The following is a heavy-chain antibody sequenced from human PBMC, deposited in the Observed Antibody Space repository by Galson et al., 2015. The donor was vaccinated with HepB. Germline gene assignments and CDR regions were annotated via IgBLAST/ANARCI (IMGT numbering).Heavy chain of an antibody. Sequence: SLRLSCAASGFTFRTSWMTWVRQGPGRGLEWVANTNADGSDEFYVDSVKDRFTISRDNAKNSLYLQMNSLRAEDTGVYYCATDGGWFRLDPWGQGTLVTVSS. CDR2: TNADGSDE. D-gene: IGHD2-15*01. CDR3: ATDGGWFRLDP. J-gene: IGHJ5*02. V-gene: IGHV3-7*01. CDR1: GFTFRTSW.